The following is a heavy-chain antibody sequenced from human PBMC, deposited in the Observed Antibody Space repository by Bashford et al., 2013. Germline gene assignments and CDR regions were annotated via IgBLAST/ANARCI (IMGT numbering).Heavy chain of an antibody. Sequence: VASVKVSCKASGYTFTNYDINWVRQATGQRLEWMGWMNPNSGYTGYAQKFQGRVTITRDISISTAYMELSSLRSEDTAVYYCARIPPTAYYEDSSGYSGYYDFWGQGTQVTVSS. CDR3: ARIPPTAYYEDSSGYSGYYDF. D-gene: IGHD3-22*01. CDR1: GYTFTNYD. V-gene: IGHV1-8*03. J-gene: IGHJ4*02. CDR2: MNPNSGYT.